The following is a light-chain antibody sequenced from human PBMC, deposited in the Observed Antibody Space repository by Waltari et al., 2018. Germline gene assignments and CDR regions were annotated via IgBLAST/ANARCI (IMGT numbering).Light chain of an antibody. CDR3: NSYAGSNIGV. V-gene: IGLV2-8*01. CDR1: SSDVGGYTY. J-gene: IGLJ1*01. CDR2: EVS. Sequence: QSALTQPPSASGSPGQSVTIPCTGTSSDVGGYTYVSWYQQHPGKAPKLMIYEVSKRPSGVPDRFSGSKSGNTASLTVSGLQAEDEGDYYCNSYAGSNIGVFGTGTKVTVL.